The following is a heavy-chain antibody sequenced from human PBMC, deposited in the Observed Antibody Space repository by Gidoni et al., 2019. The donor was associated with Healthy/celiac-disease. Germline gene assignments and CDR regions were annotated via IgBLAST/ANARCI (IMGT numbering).Heavy chain of an antibody. CDR1: VGSISSGDSY. CDR3: AHSSYSLELDY. J-gene: IGHJ4*02. D-gene: IGHD3-3*01. V-gene: IGHV4-30-4*01. CDR2: IYYSGST. Sequence: VQLQASGPGLVKPSQPLSLTSTVSVGSISSGDSYWRWIRQPPGKGLEWIGYIYYSGSTYYNPSLKSRVTISVDTSKNQFSLKLSSVTAADTAVYYCAHSSYSLELDYWGQGTLVTVSS.